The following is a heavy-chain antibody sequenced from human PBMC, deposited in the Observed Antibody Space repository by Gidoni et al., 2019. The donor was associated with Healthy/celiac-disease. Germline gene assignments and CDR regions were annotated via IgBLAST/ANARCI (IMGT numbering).Heavy chain of an antibody. V-gene: IGHV3-23*01. CDR3: AKEVAAGAHFDY. D-gene: IGHD6-13*01. Sequence: SGLTFSSYAMSCVRQAPGKGLEWVSAISGSGGSTYYADSVKGRFTSSRDNSKNTLYLQMNRLRAEDTAVYYCAKEVAAGAHFDYWGQGTLVTVSS. CDR2: ISGSGGST. J-gene: IGHJ4*02. CDR1: GLTFSSYA.